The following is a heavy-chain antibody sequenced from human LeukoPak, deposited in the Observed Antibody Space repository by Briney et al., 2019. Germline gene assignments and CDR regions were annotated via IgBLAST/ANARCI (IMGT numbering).Heavy chain of an antibody. CDR1: GYTFTSYD. CDR3: ARCRVCSGGSCYSD. Sequence: GASVKVSCKASGYTFTSYDINWVRQATGQGLEWMGWMNPNSGNTGYAQKFQGRVTMTRNTSISTAYMELSSLRSEDTAVYYCARCRVCSGGSCYSDWGQGTLVTVSS. D-gene: IGHD2-15*01. J-gene: IGHJ4*02. CDR2: MNPNSGNT. V-gene: IGHV1-8*02.